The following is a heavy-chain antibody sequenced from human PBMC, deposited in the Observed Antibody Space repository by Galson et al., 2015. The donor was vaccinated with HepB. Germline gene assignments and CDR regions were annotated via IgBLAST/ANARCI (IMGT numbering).Heavy chain of an antibody. CDR2: ISAYNGNT. D-gene: IGHD1-26*01. CDR3: ATGEGVVGATPLGGMDV. Sequence: SVKVSCKASGYTFTSYGISWVRQAPGQGLEWMGWISAYNGNTNYAQKLQGRVTMTTDTSTSTAYMELRSLRSDDTAVYYCATGEGVVGATPLGGMDVWGQGTTVTVSS. CDR1: GYTFTSYG. J-gene: IGHJ6*02. V-gene: IGHV1-18*04.